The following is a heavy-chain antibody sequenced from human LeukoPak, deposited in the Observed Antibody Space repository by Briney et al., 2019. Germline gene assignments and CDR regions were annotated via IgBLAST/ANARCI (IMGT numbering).Heavy chain of an antibody. CDR1: GFTFSSYG. V-gene: IGHV3-30*18. J-gene: IGHJ4*02. CDR2: ISYDGSNK. CDR3: AKWPLDGYSSGWYYFDY. Sequence: QSGGSLRLSCAASGFTFSSYGMHWVRQAPGKGLEWVAVISYDGSNKYYAGSVKGRFTISRDNSKNTLYLQMNSLRAEDTAVYYCAKWPLDGYSSGWYYFDYWGKGTLVTVSS. D-gene: IGHD6-19*01.